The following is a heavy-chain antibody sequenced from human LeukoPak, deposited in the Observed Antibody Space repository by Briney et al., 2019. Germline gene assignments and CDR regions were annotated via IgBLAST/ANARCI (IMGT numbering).Heavy chain of an antibody. D-gene: IGHD3-16*01. J-gene: IGHJ4*02. Sequence: AGGSLRLSCAASGFTLSSYSMNWVRQAPGKGLEWVSSISSSSSNIFYADSVKGRFTISRDNAKNSVYLQMNSLRAEDTAVYYCAKDLYRPEGELYYYDYWGQGTPVTVSS. CDR1: GFTLSSYS. V-gene: IGHV3-21*01. CDR3: AKDLYRPEGELYYYDY. CDR2: ISSSSSNI.